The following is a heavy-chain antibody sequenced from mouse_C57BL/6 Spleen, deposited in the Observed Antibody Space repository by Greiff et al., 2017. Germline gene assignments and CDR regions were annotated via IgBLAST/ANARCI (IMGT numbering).Heavy chain of an antibody. J-gene: IGHJ2*01. CDR1: GFTFSDYY. CDR3: ARDHYGDY. CDR2: INYDGSST. V-gene: IGHV5-16*01. Sequence: VQLKESEGGLVQPGSSMKLSCTASGFTFSDYYMAWVRQVPEKGLEWVANINYDGSSTYYLDSLKSRFIISRDNAKNILYLQMSSLKSEDTATYYCARDHYGDYWGQGTTLTVSS.